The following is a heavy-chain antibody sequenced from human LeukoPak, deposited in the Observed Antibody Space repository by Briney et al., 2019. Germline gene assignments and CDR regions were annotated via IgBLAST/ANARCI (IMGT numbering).Heavy chain of an antibody. J-gene: IGHJ4*02. D-gene: IGHD6-6*01. CDR1: GYSFTSYL. V-gene: IGHV5-51*01. CDR3: ARRSSIATRLFDF. Sequence: GGSLRLSCKGSGYSFTSYLIGWVRQMPGKGLEWMGIIYPGDSDTKYSPSFQGQVTISADKSITTTYLQWSSLKASDTAIYYCARRSSIATRLFDFWGQGTLVTVSS. CDR2: IYPGDSDT.